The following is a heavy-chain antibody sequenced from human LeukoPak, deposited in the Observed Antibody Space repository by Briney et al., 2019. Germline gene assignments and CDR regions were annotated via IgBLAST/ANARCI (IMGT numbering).Heavy chain of an antibody. J-gene: IGHJ4*02. CDR2: IYYSGST. V-gene: IGHV4-59*01. Sequence: SETLSLTCAVYGGSFSGYYWSWLRQPPGKGLEWIGYIYYSGSTNYNPSLKSRVTISVDTSKNQFSLKLSSVTAADTAVYYCARVQRGVVPAAKYYFDYWGQGTLVTVSS. D-gene: IGHD2-2*01. CDR3: ARVQRGVVPAAKYYFDY. CDR1: GGSFSGYY.